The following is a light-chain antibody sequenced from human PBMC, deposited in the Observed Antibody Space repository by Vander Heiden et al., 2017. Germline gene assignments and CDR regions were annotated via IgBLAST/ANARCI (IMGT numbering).Light chain of an antibody. J-gene: IGKJ2*01. CDR2: ATS. CDR1: QNVRSN. V-gene: IGKV3-15*01. Sequence: DIVMPQSLATLSVSTGERVTLSCGARQNVRSNLAGYQQKPGQAPRLLIYATSTRATGIPGRFSGSGSGTEFTLTISSLQSEDFAVYYCQQYKIWPPYTFGQGTKLEIK. CDR3: QQYKIWPPYT.